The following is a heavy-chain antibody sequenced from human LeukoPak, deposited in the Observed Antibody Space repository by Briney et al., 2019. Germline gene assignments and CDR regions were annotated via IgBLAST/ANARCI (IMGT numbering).Heavy chain of an antibody. D-gene: IGHD3-10*01. CDR2: ISWDGGST. CDR3: AKDTPYGSGSSIFDP. Sequence: GGSLRLSCAASGFTFDDYTMHWVRQAPGKGLEWVSLISWDGGSTYYADSVKGRFTISRDNSKNSLYLQMNSLRTEDTALYYCAKDTPYGSGSSIFDPWGQGTLVTVSS. V-gene: IGHV3-43*01. J-gene: IGHJ5*02. CDR1: GFTFDDYT.